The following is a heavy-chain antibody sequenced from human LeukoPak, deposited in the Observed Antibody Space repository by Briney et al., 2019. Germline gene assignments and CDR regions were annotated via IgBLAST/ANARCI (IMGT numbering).Heavy chain of an antibody. Sequence: GGSLRLSCAASGFTFSSYAMSWVRQAPGKGLEWVSAISGSGGSTYYADPVKGRFTISRDNSKNTLYLQMNSLRAEDTAVYYCAKKTVRGGAFGGFDYWGQGTLVTVSS. V-gene: IGHV3-23*01. CDR1: GFTFSSYA. CDR2: ISGSGGST. J-gene: IGHJ4*02. CDR3: AKKTVRGGAFGGFDY. D-gene: IGHD3-10*01.